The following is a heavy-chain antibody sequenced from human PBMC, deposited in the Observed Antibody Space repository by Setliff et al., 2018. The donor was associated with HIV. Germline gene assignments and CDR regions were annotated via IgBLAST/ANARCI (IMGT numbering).Heavy chain of an antibody. CDR3: VRSGGFGELYGF. CDR1: GYIFTNYW. Sequence: PGESLKISCKASGYIFTNYWIGWVRQMPGKGLEWIGVIYPGDSAIRYSPSFQGQVSISADTSITTAYLQWSSLKASDTAIYYCVRSGGFGELYGFWGQGTLVTVSS. D-gene: IGHD3-10*01. J-gene: IGHJ4*02. CDR2: IYPGDSAI. V-gene: IGHV5-51*01.